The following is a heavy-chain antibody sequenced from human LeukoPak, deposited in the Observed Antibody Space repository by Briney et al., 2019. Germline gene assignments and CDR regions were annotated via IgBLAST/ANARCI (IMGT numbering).Heavy chain of an antibody. J-gene: IGHJ4*02. V-gene: IGHV3-33*01. Sequence: VRSLRLSCAASGFTFNKYGMHWVRQAPGKGLEWVAVIWHDGRNKYYADSVRGRFTISRDNSKNTLYLQMNSLRAEDTAVYYCARDLGIDDPLDYWGQGTLVTVSS. D-gene: IGHD3-16*01. CDR1: GFTFNKYG. CDR2: IWHDGRNK. CDR3: ARDLGIDDPLDY.